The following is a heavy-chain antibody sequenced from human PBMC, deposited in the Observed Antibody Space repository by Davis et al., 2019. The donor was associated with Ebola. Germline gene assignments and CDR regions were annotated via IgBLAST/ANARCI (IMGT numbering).Heavy chain of an antibody. D-gene: IGHD6-13*01. CDR2: INHSGGT. CDR1: GGSDSGYF. J-gene: IGHJ6*02. V-gene: IGHV4-34*01. CDR3: ARGPRSWYNYGMDV. Sequence: SETLSLTCGVYGGSDSGYFRTWIRQPPGKGLEWIGEINHSGGTNYNPSLKSRVTIPVDTSKNQFSLKLSSVTAADTAVYYCARGPRSWYNYGMDVWGQGTTVTVSS.